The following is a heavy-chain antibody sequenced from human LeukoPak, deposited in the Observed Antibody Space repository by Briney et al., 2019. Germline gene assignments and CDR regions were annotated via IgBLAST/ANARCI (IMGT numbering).Heavy chain of an antibody. D-gene: IGHD3-10*01. CDR2: ISSSSSTI. J-gene: IGHJ4*02. CDR3: ARHYGSGSYYYFDY. Sequence: PGGSLRLSCAASGFTFSSYSMNWVRQAPGKGLEWVSYISSSSSTIHYADSVKGRFTISRDNAKNSLYLQMNSLRAEDTAVYYCARHYGSGSYYYFDYWGQGTLVTVSS. V-gene: IGHV3-48*04. CDR1: GFTFSSYS.